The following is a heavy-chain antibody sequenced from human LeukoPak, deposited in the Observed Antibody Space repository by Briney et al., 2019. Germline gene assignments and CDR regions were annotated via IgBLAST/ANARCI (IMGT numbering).Heavy chain of an antibody. V-gene: IGHV3-74*03. CDR3: ARDRYYSFDY. Sequence: GGSLRLSCAASGFTFSSDWMHWARQAPGKGLVWVSRINSDGSTTKYADSVRGRFIISRDNAKNTLYLQMNSLGAEDTAVYYCARDRYYSFDYWGQGTLVTVSS. CDR2: INSDGSTT. D-gene: IGHD2-15*01. CDR1: GFTFSSDW. J-gene: IGHJ4*02.